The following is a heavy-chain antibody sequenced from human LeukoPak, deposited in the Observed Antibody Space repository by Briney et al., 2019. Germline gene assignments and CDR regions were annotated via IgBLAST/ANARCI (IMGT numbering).Heavy chain of an antibody. CDR3: ARGRIKWITYYYDSSGYTFDY. CDR1: GLSFSGYY. Sequence: AETLSLTCAAYGLSFSGYYWSWIRQPPGKGLEWIGEINHSGTTKYNPSLKSGRTISVDTSNNQFSLKLIYVTAADTTVYYCARGRIKWITYYYDSSGYTFDYWGQGTLVTVSS. CDR2: INHSGTT. J-gene: IGHJ4*02. D-gene: IGHD3-22*01. V-gene: IGHV4-34*01.